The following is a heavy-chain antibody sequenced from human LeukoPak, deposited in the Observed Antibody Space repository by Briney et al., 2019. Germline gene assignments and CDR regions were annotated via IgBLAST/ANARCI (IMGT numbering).Heavy chain of an antibody. CDR2: INPNSGGT. V-gene: IGHV1-2*02. J-gene: IGHJ4*02. CDR3: AREGRNGYNEGYFDY. CDR1: GYTFTGYY. D-gene: IGHD5-24*01. Sequence: ASVKVSCKASGYTFTGYYMHWVREAPGQGLDWMGWINPNSGGTKYAQNFQGRVTLTTDTSINTAYMELSSLRSDDTAVYYCAREGRNGYNEGYFDYWGQGTLVTVSS.